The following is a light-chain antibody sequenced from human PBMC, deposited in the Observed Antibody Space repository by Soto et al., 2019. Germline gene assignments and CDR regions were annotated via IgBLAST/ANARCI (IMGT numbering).Light chain of an antibody. Sequence: DIQMTQSPSSLSASVGDRVTITCRASQSISSYLNWYQQKPWKAPKLLIYAASSLQSGVPSRFSGSGSGTDFTLTISSLQPEDVATYYCQQSYSTPRTFGQGTKLEIK. CDR3: QQSYSTPRT. V-gene: IGKV1-39*01. J-gene: IGKJ2*01. CDR2: AAS. CDR1: QSISSY.